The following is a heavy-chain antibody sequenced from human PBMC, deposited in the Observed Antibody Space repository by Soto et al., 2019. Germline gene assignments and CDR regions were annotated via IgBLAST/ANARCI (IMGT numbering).Heavy chain of an antibody. CDR3: ARAQGVRRFPTRSTNWLDP. J-gene: IGHJ5*02. CDR1: SGSLSGYY. CDR2: ISHIGIT. D-gene: IGHD3-16*01. Sequence: PSETLSLTCAVQSGSLSGYYWSWIRQPPGKGLEWIGEISHIGITNYNPSLKSRVTISVDTSKNQFSLKLTSVTAADTAVYYCARAQGVRRFPTRSTNWLDPWGQGTLVTVSS. V-gene: IGHV4-34*01.